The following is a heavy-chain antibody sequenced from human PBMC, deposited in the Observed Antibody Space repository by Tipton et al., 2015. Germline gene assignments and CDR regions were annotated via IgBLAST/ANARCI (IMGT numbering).Heavy chain of an antibody. J-gene: IGHJ4*02. CDR1: GGSISSEY. D-gene: IGHD7-27*01. V-gene: IGHV4-59*01. CDR3: ARDRPGANYFDY. CDR2: VFYTGST. Sequence: TLYLTCTVSGGSISSEYWSWIRQPPGKGLEWIGYVFYTGSTYCNPSLESRVTISVDTFENQFSLKLSSVTAADTAVYYCARDRPGANYFDYWGQGTLVTVSS.